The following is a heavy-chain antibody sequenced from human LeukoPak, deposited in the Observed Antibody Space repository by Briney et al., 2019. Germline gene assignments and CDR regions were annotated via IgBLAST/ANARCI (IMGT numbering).Heavy chain of an antibody. V-gene: IGHV4-59*11. CDR1: GGSISSHY. D-gene: IGHD2-8*02. CDR3: ARALWSDNWFDP. CDR2: IYYSGST. Sequence: SETLSLTCTVPGGSISSHYWSWIRQPPGKGLEWIGYIYYSGSTNYNPSLKSRVTISVDTSKNQFSLKLSSVTAADTAVYYCARALWSDNWFDPWGQGTLVTVSS. J-gene: IGHJ5*02.